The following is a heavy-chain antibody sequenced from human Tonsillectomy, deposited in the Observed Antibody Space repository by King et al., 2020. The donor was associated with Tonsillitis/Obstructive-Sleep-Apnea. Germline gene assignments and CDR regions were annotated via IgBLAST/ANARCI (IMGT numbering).Heavy chain of an antibody. D-gene: IGHD4-23*01. CDR3: ARIGDNSDAFDI. CDR1: GYSFIRYW. V-gene: IGHV5-51*01. CDR2: IYPGDSDN. Sequence: VQLVESGAEVKKPGESLKISCTGSGYSFIRYWIAWVRQMPGKGLEWMGIIYPGDSDNRYSPSFQGQVTISADKSISTAYLQWSSLKASDTAMYYCARIGDNSDAFDIWGRGTMVTVSS. J-gene: IGHJ3*02.